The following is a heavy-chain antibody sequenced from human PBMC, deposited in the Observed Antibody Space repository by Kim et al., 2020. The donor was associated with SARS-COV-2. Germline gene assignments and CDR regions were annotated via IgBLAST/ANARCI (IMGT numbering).Heavy chain of an antibody. CDR1: GGSISSSSYY. D-gene: IGHD1-26*01. CDR2: IYYSGST. Sequence: SETLSLTCTVSGGSISSSSYYWGWIRQPPVKGLEWIGSIYYSGSTYYNPSLKSRVTISVDTSKNQFSLKLSSVTAADTAVYYCARRGSYHSYYFDYWGQGTLVTVSS. J-gene: IGHJ4*02. V-gene: IGHV4-39*01. CDR3: ARRGSYHSYYFDY.